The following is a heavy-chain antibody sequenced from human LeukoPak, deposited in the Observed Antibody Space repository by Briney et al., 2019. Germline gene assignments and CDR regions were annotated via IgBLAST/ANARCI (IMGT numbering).Heavy chain of an antibody. CDR2: INCNDGTT. V-gene: IGHV1-46*01. CDR3: GTTCSSSSCGDDH. D-gene: IGHD2-2*01. J-gene: IGHJ4*02. CDR1: GYTFTRYY. Sequence: ASVKVSCKTSGYTFTRYYMHWMRQTPGQGLEWMGVINCNDGTTRFAQKFQGRLIMTRDTSTATVYMELRRLRPEDMAVYYCGTTCSSSSCGDDHRGQGTQVTVSS.